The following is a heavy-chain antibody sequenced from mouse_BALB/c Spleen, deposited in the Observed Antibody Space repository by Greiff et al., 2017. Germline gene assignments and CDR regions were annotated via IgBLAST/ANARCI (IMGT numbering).Heavy chain of an antibody. CDR1: GFSLTSYG. J-gene: IGHJ4*01. D-gene: IGHD1-1*01. V-gene: IGHV2-6-2*01. CDR3: ARQGVVDYYAMDY. CDR2: IWSDGST. Sequence: VQLVESGPDLVAPSQSLSITCTVSGFSLTSYGVHWVRQPPGKGLEWLVVIWSDGSTTYNSALKSRLRISKDNSKSQVFLKMNSLQTDDTAMYYCARQGVVDYYAMDYWGQGTSVTVSS.